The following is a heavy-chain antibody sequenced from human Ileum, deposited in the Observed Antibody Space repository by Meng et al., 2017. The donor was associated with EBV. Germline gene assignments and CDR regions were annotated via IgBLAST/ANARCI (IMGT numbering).Heavy chain of an antibody. CDR3: AYYRVGRGGVGS. V-gene: IGHV4-61*01. D-gene: IGHD3-16*01. Sequence: QGQLTDSGPGLVKPSETLSLTGVVSGGSVSSDISHWSWIRQSPGRGLEWIGHTYGSDINYSPSFQSRVTISIDTAKNQFFLKLTSVTAADTAMYYCAYYRVGRGGVGSWGQGTLVTVSS. CDR1: GGSVSSDISH. CDR2: TYGSDI. J-gene: IGHJ4*02.